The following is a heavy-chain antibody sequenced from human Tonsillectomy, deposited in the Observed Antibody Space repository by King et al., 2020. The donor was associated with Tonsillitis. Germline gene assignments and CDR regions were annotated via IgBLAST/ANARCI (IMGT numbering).Heavy chain of an antibody. CDR3: ARGYNWNDY. J-gene: IGHJ4*02. Sequence: QLVQSGAEVKKPGASVKVSCKASGYTFTTHSIHWVRQAPGQGLEWMGIINPSGGSTNYAQKFKGKVTMTSDTSTDTVYMELSSLRSEDTAVYYCARGYNWNDYWGQGTLVTVSS. CDR1: GYTFTTHS. CDR2: INPSGGST. V-gene: IGHV1-46*03. D-gene: IGHD1-1*01.